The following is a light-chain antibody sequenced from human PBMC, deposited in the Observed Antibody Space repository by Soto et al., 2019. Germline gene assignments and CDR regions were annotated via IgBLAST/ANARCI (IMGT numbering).Light chain of an antibody. CDR2: WGS. CDR3: IQGQQAPIA. V-gene: IGKV2-28*01. CDR1: QSLLHSSGNNY. J-gene: IGKJ5*01. Sequence: DIVMTQSPLSLPVTPGEPASMSCRSSQSLLHSSGNNYLDWYVQKPGQSPQLLIYWGSYRASGVPDRFSGSGSGTYVTLKISRVAAEDVGIDYGIQGQQAPIAFGQVTRLSIK.